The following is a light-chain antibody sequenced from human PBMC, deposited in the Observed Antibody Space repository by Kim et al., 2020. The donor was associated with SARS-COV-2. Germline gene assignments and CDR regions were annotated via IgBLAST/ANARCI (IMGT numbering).Light chain of an antibody. CDR1: GIVSKS. V-gene: IGLV3-21*04. J-gene: IGLJ2*01. CDR3: QVWDSSSDPRVV. CDR2: YDS. Sequence: GKTAGVSCGGNGIVSKSLHWYQKKSGHAPTLVIYYDSDRPSGIPGGFSGSNAGNPATLTISRVEAEDEADYYCQVWDSSSDPRVVFGGGTQLTVL.